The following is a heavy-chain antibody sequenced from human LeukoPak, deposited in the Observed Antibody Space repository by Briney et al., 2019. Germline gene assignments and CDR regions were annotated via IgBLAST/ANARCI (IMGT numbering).Heavy chain of an antibody. V-gene: IGHV3-23*01. CDR2: ISGSGGST. CDR3: AKADSSSWYYSDY. D-gene: IGHD6-13*01. CDR1: GFTFSSYA. J-gene: IGHJ4*02. Sequence: GGSLRLSCAASGFTFSSYAMSWVRQAPGKGLEWVSAISGSGGSTYYADSVKGRFTISRDSSKNTLYLQMNSLRAEDTAVYYCAKADSSSWYYSDYWGQGTLVTVSS.